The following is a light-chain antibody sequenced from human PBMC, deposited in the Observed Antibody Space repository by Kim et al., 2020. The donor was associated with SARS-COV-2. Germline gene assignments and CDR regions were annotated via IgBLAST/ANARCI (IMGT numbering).Light chain of an antibody. CDR2: DVN. Sequence: GRSVTISCTGTSSDVGGYNYVSWYQQHPGKAPKLMIYDVNKWPSGVPDRFSGSKSGNTASLTISGLQAEDEADYYCCSFTGSFNYVFGTGTKVTVL. J-gene: IGLJ1*01. CDR3: CSFTGSFNYV. CDR1: SSDVGGYNY. V-gene: IGLV2-11*02.